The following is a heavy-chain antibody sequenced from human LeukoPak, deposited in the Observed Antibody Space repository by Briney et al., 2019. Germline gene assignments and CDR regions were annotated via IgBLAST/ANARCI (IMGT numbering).Heavy chain of an antibody. Sequence: GGSLRLSCATSGFPFSNYWMNWVRQAPGKGLEWVANIKQDGSEKFYVDSVKGRFTISRDNAKNSLYLQMNSLRADDTAVYYCASLGNWGQGTLVTVSS. V-gene: IGHV3-7*01. CDR3: ASLGN. D-gene: IGHD1-1*01. CDR1: GFPFSNYW. J-gene: IGHJ4*02. CDR2: IKQDGSEK.